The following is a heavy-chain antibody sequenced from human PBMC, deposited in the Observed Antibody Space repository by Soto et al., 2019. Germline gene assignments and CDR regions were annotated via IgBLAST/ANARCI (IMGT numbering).Heavy chain of an antibody. CDR1: GWSITSYW. Sequence: GESLKVSCKGGGWSITSYWMDWMRKMPGKGLEWMGIIYPGDSDTRYSPSFQGQVTIPADKSISTAYLQWSSLKASDTAMYYCVRDITMVRGVIPPYYFDYWGQGTLVTVSS. CDR2: IYPGDSDT. D-gene: IGHD3-10*01. CDR3: VRDITMVRGVIPPYYFDY. V-gene: IGHV5-51*01. J-gene: IGHJ4*02.